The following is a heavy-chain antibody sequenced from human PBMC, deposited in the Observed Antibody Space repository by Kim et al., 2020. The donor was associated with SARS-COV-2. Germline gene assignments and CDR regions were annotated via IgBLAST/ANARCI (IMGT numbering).Heavy chain of an antibody. CDR3: ARTSPHCGGDCYSRWDDA. Sequence: SETLSLTCAVYGGSFSGYYWSWIRQPPGKGLEWIGEINHSGSTNYNPSLKSRVTISVDTSKNQFSLKLSSVTAADTAVYYCARTSPHCGGDCYSRWDDA. V-gene: IGHV4-34*01. D-gene: IGHD2-21*02. CDR2: INHSGST. J-gene: IGHJ3*01. CDR1: GGSFSGYY.